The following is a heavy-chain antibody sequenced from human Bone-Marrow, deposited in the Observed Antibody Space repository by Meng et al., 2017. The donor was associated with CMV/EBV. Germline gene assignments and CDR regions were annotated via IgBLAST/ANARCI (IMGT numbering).Heavy chain of an antibody. D-gene: IGHD3-10*01. V-gene: IGHV3-21*01. CDR2: ISSSTSYI. Sequence: GGSLRLSCAASGFTFSSYNMNWVRQAPGKGLEWVSSISSSTSYIYYADSLKGRFTISRDNAKNTLYLQMNSLRAEDTAVYYCAKGRFTMVRGVRDYWGQGTLVTVTS. CDR1: GFTFSSYN. J-gene: IGHJ4*02. CDR3: AKGRFTMVRGVRDY.